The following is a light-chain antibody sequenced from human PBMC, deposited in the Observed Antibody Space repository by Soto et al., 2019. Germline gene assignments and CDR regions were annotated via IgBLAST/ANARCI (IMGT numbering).Light chain of an antibody. CDR1: SSDVGRYNY. Sequence: QSALTQPPSASGSPGQSVTISCIGTSSDVGRYNYVSWYQHHPGKAPKLIIYEVTKRPSGVPDRFSGSKSGNTASLTVSGLQADDEADYYCNSYTSSSTLRVVFGGGTKLTVL. J-gene: IGLJ2*01. CDR2: EVT. CDR3: NSYTSSSTLRVV. V-gene: IGLV2-8*01.